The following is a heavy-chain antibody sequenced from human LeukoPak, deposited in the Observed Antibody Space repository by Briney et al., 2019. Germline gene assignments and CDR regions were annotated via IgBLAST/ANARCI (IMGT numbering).Heavy chain of an antibody. J-gene: IGHJ4*02. Sequence: ASVKVSCKASGYTFTGYYMHWVRQAPGQGLEWMGWINPNSGGTNYAQKFQGRVTMTRDTSISTAYMELSRLRSDDTAVYYCARDYDILTGYYMLDYWGQGTLVTVSS. CDR2: INPNSGGT. D-gene: IGHD3-9*01. CDR1: GYTFTGYY. V-gene: IGHV1-2*02. CDR3: ARDYDILTGYYMLDY.